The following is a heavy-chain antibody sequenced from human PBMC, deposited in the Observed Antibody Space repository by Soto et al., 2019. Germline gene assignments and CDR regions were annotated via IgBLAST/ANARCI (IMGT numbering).Heavy chain of an antibody. Sequence: SQTLSLTGAISGDSVSSNSAAWNWIRQSPSRGLEWLGRTYYRTKWNNDYAVSVKSRITINPHTSKNQFSLQLNSVTPEDTAVYYFARDREYSSSSVWFGPWGQGTLVNVSS. V-gene: IGHV6-1*01. D-gene: IGHD6-6*01. CDR3: ARDREYSSSSVWFGP. CDR2: TYYRTKWNN. CDR1: GDSVSSNSAA. J-gene: IGHJ5*02.